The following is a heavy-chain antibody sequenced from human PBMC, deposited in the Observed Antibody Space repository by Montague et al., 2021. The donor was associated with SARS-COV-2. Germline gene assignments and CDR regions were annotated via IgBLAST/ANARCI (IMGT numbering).Heavy chain of an antibody. V-gene: IGHV3-30*04. Sequence: SLRLSFAASGFTFSSYAMHWVRQAPGKGLEWVAVISYDRSNKYYADSVKGRFTISRDNSKNTLYLQMNSLRAEDTAVYYCARDNYDYVWGSYRYIYWGQGTLVTVSS. D-gene: IGHD3-16*02. CDR2: ISYDRSNK. J-gene: IGHJ4*02. CDR3: ARDNYDYVWGSYRYIY. CDR1: GFTFSSYA.